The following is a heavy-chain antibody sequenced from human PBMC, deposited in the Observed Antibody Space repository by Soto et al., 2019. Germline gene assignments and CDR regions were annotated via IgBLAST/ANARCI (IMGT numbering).Heavy chain of an antibody. J-gene: IGHJ6*02. V-gene: IGHV4-31*03. CDR1: GDSIASGPYY. Sequence: QVQLQESGPGLVKPSQTLSLTCTVSGDSIASGPYYWTWIRQHPGKGLEWIGNIFYTGSTYYNPSLQSRVSISVDTSKNQFSLRLTSVTAADTAIHYCARDRVRRDNKPYGMDVWGQGTTVTVSS. CDR2: IFYTGST. D-gene: IGHD2-21*01. CDR3: ARDRVRRDNKPYGMDV.